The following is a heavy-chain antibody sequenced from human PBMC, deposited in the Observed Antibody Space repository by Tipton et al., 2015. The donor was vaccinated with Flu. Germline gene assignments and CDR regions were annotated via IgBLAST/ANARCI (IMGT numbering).Heavy chain of an antibody. CDR1: GFIFSDAW. J-gene: IGHJ6*02. CDR2: IKSKTSGGTI. CDR3: MWQQDFYNGMDV. V-gene: IGHV3-15*01. Sequence: GSLRLSCAASGFIFSDAWMNWVRLAPGKGLEWVGRIKSKTSGGTIDYAAPVKGRFTISRDDSEHTLYLQMNSLESEDTVVYYCMWQQDFYNGMDVWGQGTTVTVSS. D-gene: IGHD6-13*01.